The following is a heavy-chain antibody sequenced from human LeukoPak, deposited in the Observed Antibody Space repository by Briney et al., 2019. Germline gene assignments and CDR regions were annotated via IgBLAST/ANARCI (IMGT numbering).Heavy chain of an antibody. Sequence: SVKVSYKASGGTFSSYAISWVRQAPGQGLEWMGRIIPNFGTANYAQKFQGRVTITTDESTSTAYMELSSLRSEDTAVYYCARAGSPNYYYYYMDVWGKGTTVTVSS. V-gene: IGHV1-69*05. CDR1: GGTFSSYA. CDR2: IIPNFGTA. J-gene: IGHJ6*03. D-gene: IGHD1-14*01. CDR3: ARAGSPNYYYYYMDV.